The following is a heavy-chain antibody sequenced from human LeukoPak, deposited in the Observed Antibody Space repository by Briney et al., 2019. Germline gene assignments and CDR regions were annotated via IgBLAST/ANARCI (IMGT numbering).Heavy chain of an antibody. Sequence: GSSVKVSCKASGGTFSSYAISWVRQATGQGLEWMGWKNPNSGNTGYAQKFQGRVTMTRNTSISTAYMELSSLRSEDTAVYYCARGPPSYSSSWYCGGDCYCHWGQGTLVTVSS. CDR1: GGTFSSYA. CDR2: KNPNSGNT. D-gene: IGHD2-21*02. J-gene: IGHJ4*02. CDR3: ARGPPSYSSSWYCGGDCYCH. V-gene: IGHV1-8*02.